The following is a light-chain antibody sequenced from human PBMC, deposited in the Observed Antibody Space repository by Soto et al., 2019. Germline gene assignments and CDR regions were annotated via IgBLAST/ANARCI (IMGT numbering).Light chain of an antibody. CDR1: QSISSC. CDR2: DAS. V-gene: IGKV1-5*01. J-gene: IGKJ1*01. Sequence: DIQMTQSPSNLSASVGDRVTITCRASQSISSCLAWYQQKPGNAPKRLIYDASSLESGVPSRFSGSGSGTVCTLPISILQPDDFAPDYCQQYNSYTWTFRQWTKVDIK. CDR3: QQYNSYTWT.